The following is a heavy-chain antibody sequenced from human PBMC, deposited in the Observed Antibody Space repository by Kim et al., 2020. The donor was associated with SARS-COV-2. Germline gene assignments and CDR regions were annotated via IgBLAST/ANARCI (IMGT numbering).Heavy chain of an antibody. Sequence: DGGTTDDAAPVKGRFTISRDDSKNTLYLQMNSLKTEDTAVYYCTTRAPSYWGQGTLVTVSS. CDR3: TTRAPSY. J-gene: IGHJ4*02. CDR2: DGGTT. V-gene: IGHV3-15*01.